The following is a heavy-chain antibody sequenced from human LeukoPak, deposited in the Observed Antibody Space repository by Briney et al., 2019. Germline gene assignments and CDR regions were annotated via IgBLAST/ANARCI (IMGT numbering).Heavy chain of an antibody. J-gene: IGHJ4*02. CDR2: ISAYNGNT. D-gene: IGHD3-3*01. CDR3: TSLEGLDY. CDR1: GYSFTSYG. Sequence: ASVKVSCKASGYSFTSYGISWVRQAPGQGLEWMGWISAYNGNTNYAQKFQGRVTMTRDTSISTAYMDLSRLRSDDTAVYYCTSLEGLDYWGQGTLVTVSS. V-gene: IGHV1-18*01.